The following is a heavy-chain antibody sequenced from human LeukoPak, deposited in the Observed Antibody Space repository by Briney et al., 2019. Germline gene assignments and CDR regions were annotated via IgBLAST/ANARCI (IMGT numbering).Heavy chain of an antibody. J-gene: IGHJ4*02. V-gene: IGHV3-30*18. CDR1: GFTFSSYG. CDR2: ISYDGSNK. Sequence: PGGSLRLSCAASGFTFSSYGMHWVRQAPGKGLEWVAVISYDGSNKYYADSVKGRFTISRDNSKNTLYLQMNSLRAEDMAVYYCAKRWTGTTIGQQDYWGQGTLVTVSS. D-gene: IGHD1-1*01. CDR3: AKRWTGTTIGQQDY.